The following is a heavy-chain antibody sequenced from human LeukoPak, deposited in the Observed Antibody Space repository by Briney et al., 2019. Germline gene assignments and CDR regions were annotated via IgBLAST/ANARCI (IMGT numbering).Heavy chain of an antibody. CDR3: VRKGDSIHYFDY. V-gene: IGHV4-4*02. Sequence: SETLSLTCAVSGGSISSNNWWSWVRQPPGKGLGWIGEIYHSGSTQYNPSLKSRVTISVDKSKNQFSLKPTSVTAADTAVYYCVRKGDSIHYFDYWGQGTLVTVSS. J-gene: IGHJ4*02. CDR1: GGSISSNNW. D-gene: IGHD6-13*01. CDR2: IYHSGST.